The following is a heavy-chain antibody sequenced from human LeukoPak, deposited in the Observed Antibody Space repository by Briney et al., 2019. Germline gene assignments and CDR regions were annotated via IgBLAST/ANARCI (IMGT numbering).Heavy chain of an antibody. CDR2: IKQDGSEK. CDR3: AREKGGSYFDY. Sequence: PGGSLRLSCAASGFTFSRYGMHWVRQAPGKGLEWVANIKQDGSEKYYVDSVKGRFTISRDNAKNSLYLQMNSLRAEDTAVYYCAREKGGSYFDYWGQGTLVTVSS. J-gene: IGHJ4*02. D-gene: IGHD1-26*01. V-gene: IGHV3-7*01. CDR1: GFTFSRYG.